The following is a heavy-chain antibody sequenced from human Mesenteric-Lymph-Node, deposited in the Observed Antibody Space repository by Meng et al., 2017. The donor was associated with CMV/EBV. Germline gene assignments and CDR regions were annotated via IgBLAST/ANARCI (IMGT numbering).Heavy chain of an antibody. J-gene: IGHJ6*02. CDR2: IYSDCSIT. D-gene: IGHD3-3*01. Sequence: GESLKISCAASGFTLSSYPMSWVRQAPGKGLEWVSIIYSDCSITYYADSVKGRFIISRDNSKNTLDLQMNSLRAEDTAVYYCAKLVSCGVVSQRDVWGQGTTVTVSS. CDR1: GFTLSSYP. V-gene: IGHV3-23*03. CDR3: AKLVSCGVVSQRDV.